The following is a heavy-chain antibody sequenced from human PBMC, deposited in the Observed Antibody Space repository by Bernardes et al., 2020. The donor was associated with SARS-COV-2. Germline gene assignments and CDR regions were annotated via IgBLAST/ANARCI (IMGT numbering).Heavy chain of an antibody. CDR2: ISGSGRSP. Sequence: GGSLRLSCEASGFSFSSYAMSWVRQAPGKGLQWVSVISGSGRSPNYADSVKGRFTISRDNSKNTLYLQLDSLRVDDTAVYYCARYNWEWLPPRRDIDVWGQGTTVTVTS. CDR3: ARYNWEWLPPRRDIDV. D-gene: IGHD3-3*01. CDR1: GFSFSSYA. V-gene: IGHV3-23*01. J-gene: IGHJ6*02.